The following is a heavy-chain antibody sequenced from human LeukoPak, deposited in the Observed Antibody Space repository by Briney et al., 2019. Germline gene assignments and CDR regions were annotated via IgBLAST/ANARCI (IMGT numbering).Heavy chain of an antibody. CDR2: SYTSGST. V-gene: IGHV4-61*02. Sequence: SESLSLTCTVSGGSISSGSYCWSWLRQPAGKGLEWTGRSYTSGSTNYNPSHKRLVTTTEDPSKNQSSLKLSCVTAADTAGYYCARHRHVLLRPDPWGQGTLVTVSS. D-gene: IGHD3-10*01. CDR1: GGSISSGSYC. J-gene: IGHJ5*02. CDR3: ARHRHVLLRPDP.